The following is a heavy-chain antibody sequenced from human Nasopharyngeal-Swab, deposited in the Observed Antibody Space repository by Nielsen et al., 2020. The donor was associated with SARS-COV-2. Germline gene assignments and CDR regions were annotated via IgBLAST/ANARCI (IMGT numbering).Heavy chain of an antibody. CDR2: IIPILGIA. V-gene: IGHV1-69*02. D-gene: IGHD4-17*01. J-gene: IGHJ4*02. Sequence: WVRQVPGQGLEWMGRIIPILGIANYAQKFQGRVTITADKSTSTAYMELSSLRSEDTAVYYCAATVTTGSYDFDYWGQGTLVTVSS. CDR3: AATVTTGSYDFDY.